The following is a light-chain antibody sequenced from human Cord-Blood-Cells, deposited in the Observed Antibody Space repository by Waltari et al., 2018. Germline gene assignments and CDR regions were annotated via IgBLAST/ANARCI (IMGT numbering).Light chain of an antibody. J-gene: IGKJ2*01. CDR2: AAS. CDR1: QSISSY. CDR3: QQSYSTPPYT. V-gene: IGKV1-39*01. Sequence: DIQMTQSPSSLSASVEDRVTITCRASQSISSYLNWYQQNPGKAPKLLIYAASSLQSGVPSRFSGSGSGTDFTLTISSLQPEDFATYYCQQSYSTPPYTFGQGTKLEIK.